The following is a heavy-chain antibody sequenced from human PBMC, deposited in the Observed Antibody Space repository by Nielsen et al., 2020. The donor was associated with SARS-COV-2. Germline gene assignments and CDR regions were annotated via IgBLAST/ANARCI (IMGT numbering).Heavy chain of an antibody. CDR2: IYYSGST. Sequence: LRLSCTVSGGSISSGGFYWSWISQHPGKGLEWIGYIYYSGSTYYNPSLKSRLTMSVDTSKNQFSLKLSSVTAADTAVYYCARASDWARNPNWFDPWGQGTQVNVAS. V-gene: IGHV4-31*03. J-gene: IGHJ5*02. D-gene: IGHD3/OR15-3a*01. CDR1: GGSISSGGFY. CDR3: ARASDWARNPNWFDP.